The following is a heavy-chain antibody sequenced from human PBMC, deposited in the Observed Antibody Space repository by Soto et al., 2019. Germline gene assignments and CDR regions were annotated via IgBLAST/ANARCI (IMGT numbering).Heavy chain of an antibody. CDR2: ISAYNGNT. Sequence: ASVKVSCKASGYTFTSYGISWVRQAPGQGLEWMGWISAYNGNTNYAQKLQGRVTMTTDTSTSTAYMELRSLRSDDTAVYYCARVGLVGSGRIRYYYYMDVWGKGTTVTVSS. V-gene: IGHV1-18*01. CDR3: ARVGLVGSGRIRYYYYMDV. D-gene: IGHD3-10*01. CDR1: GYTFTSYG. J-gene: IGHJ6*03.